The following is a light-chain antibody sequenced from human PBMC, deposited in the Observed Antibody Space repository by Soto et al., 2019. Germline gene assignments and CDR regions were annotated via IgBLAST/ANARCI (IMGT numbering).Light chain of an antibody. CDR3: QQRNSYPSIT. J-gene: IGKJ5*01. CDR2: GAS. V-gene: IGKV3-15*01. CDR1: QSVSSN. Sequence: VMTRSPANLSVSPGEISTLSRSASQSVSSNLAWYQQKPGQAPRLLIYGASTRATGIPDRFSGGGSGTDFTLTISSLQPEDFATCYCQQRNSYPSITFGQGTLLEVK.